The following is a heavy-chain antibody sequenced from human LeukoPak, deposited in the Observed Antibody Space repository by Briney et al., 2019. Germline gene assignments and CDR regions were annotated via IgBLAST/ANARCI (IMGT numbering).Heavy chain of an antibody. V-gene: IGHV1-2*02. Sequence: GASVKVSCKASGYTFTGYYMHWVRQAPGQGLEWMGWINPNSGGTNYAQKLQGRVTMTRDTSISTAYMELSRLRSDDTAVYYCAREWYDYVWGSFPPFDYWGQGTLVTVSS. J-gene: IGHJ4*02. D-gene: IGHD3-16*01. CDR1: GYTFTGYY. CDR3: AREWYDYVWGSFPPFDY. CDR2: INPNSGGT.